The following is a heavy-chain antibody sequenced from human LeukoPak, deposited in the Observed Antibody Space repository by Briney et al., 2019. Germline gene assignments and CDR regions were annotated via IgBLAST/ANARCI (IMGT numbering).Heavy chain of an antibody. CDR1: GFTFSSYA. CDR2: ISYDGSNK. CDR3: ARDGLDGGGYYYYGMDV. Sequence: GGSLRLSCAASGFTFSSYAMHWVRQAPGKGLETVAVISYDGSNKYYADSVKGRFTISRDNSKNTLYLQMNSLRAEDTAVYYCARDGLDGGGYYYYGMDVWGKGTTVTVSS. J-gene: IGHJ6*04. D-gene: IGHD3/OR15-3a*01. V-gene: IGHV3-30*04.